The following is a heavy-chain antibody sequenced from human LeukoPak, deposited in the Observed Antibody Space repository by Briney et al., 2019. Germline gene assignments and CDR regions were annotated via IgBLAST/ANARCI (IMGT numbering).Heavy chain of an antibody. D-gene: IGHD5-18*01. J-gene: IGHJ3*02. Sequence: GGSLRLSCAASGFTFSSYSMNWVRQAPGKGLEWVSSISSSSSYIYYADSVKGRFTISRDNAKNSLYLQMNSLRAEDTAVYYCARVSYGHYDAFDIWGQARIVSVSS. CDR1: GFTFSSYS. CDR3: ARVSYGHYDAFDI. CDR2: ISSSSSYI. V-gene: IGHV3-21*01.